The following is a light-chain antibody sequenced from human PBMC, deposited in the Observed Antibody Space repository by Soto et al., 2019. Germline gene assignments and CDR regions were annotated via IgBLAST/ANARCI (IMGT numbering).Light chain of an antibody. CDR3: GTWDGALSAVV. J-gene: IGLJ2*01. Sequence: QSVLTQPPSVSAAPGQKVTISCSGSSSNVGNNHVFWYQQLPGTAPKLLIYDNTKRPSGIPDRFSGSKSGTSATLGITGLQTGDEADYYCGTWDGALSAVVFGGGTKLTVL. CDR1: SSNVGNNH. V-gene: IGLV1-51*01. CDR2: DNT.